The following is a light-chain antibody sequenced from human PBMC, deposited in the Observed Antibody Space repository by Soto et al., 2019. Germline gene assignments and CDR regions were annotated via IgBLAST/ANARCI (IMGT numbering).Light chain of an antibody. CDR1: SSDVGGYNY. CDR3: SSYTSSSPYV. Sequence: QSVLTQPASVSGSPGQSITISCTGTSSDVGGYNYVSWYQQHPGKAPKLMIYEVSNRPSGVSNRFSGSKSGNTASLTISGRQAEDEADYYCSSYTSSSPYVFGTGTKVTFL. V-gene: IGLV2-14*01. J-gene: IGLJ1*01. CDR2: EVS.